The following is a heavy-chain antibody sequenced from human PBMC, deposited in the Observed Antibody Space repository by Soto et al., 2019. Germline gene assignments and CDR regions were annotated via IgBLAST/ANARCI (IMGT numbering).Heavy chain of an antibody. CDR1: GYSFTSYW. D-gene: IGHD6-19*01. CDR3: ASSQWLAYYFDY. V-gene: IGHV5-10-1*01. CDR2: IDPSDSYT. Sequence: GESLKISCKGSGYSFTSYWISWVRQMPGKGLEWMGRIDPSDSYTNYSPSFQGHVTISADKSISTAYLQWSSLKASDTAMYYCASSQWLAYYFDYWGQGTLVTVSS. J-gene: IGHJ4*02.